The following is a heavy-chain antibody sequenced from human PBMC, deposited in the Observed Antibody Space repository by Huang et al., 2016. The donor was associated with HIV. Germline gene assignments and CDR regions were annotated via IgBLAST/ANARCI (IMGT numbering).Heavy chain of an antibody. CDR2: IYPADSDT. CDR3: VRDRNTWVRGGYDF. Sequence: EVQLVQSGAELKKPGESLKISCRGFGYNFTNYWIGWVSQMPGKCLEWMGIIYPADSDTKYNPSFQGQVSISVDNSINTAFLHWSSLKASDTAMYYCVRDRNTWVRGGYDFWGQGALVTVSS. J-gene: IGHJ4*01. V-gene: IGHV5-51*03. CDR1: GYNFTNYW. D-gene: IGHD6-25*01.